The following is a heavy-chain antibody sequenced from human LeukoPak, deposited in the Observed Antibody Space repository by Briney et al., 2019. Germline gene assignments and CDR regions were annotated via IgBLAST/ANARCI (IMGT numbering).Heavy chain of an antibody. Sequence: ASVKVSCKASGYTFTGYYMHWVRQAPGQGLEWMGWISAYNGNTNYAQKFQGRVTMTTDTSTSTAYMELRSLRSDDTAVYYCARGYSYGYTNDYWGQGTLVTVSS. CDR2: ISAYNGNT. V-gene: IGHV1-18*04. J-gene: IGHJ4*02. D-gene: IGHD5-18*01. CDR3: ARGYSYGYTNDY. CDR1: GYTFTGYY.